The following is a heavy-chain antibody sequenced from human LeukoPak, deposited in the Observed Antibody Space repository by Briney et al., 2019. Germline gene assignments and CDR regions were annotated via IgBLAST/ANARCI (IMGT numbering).Heavy chain of an antibody. CDR2: ISYDGSNK. Sequence: GGSLRLSCAASGFTFSSYDMHWVRQAPGKGLEWVAVISYDGSNKYYADSVKGRFTISRDNAKNTLYLQMNSLRAEDTAVYYCARGGLPVYYYYMDVWGKGTTVTVSS. CDR3: ARGGLPVYYYYMDV. CDR1: GFTFSSYD. V-gene: IGHV3-30*03. J-gene: IGHJ6*03. D-gene: IGHD5-12*01.